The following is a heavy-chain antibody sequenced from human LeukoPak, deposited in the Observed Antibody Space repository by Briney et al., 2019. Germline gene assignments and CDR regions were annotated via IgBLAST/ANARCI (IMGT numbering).Heavy chain of an antibody. CDR3: ATIVAVPDAFDI. Sequence: GGSLRLSCAASGFTFSSYSMNWVRQAPGKGLEWVSYISSSSSTIYYADSVKGRFTLSRDNSKNTVYLQMNSLKTEDTAVYYCATIVAVPDAFDIWGQGTMVTVSS. V-gene: IGHV3-48*01. J-gene: IGHJ3*02. CDR1: GFTFSSYS. CDR2: ISSSSSTI. D-gene: IGHD3-16*02.